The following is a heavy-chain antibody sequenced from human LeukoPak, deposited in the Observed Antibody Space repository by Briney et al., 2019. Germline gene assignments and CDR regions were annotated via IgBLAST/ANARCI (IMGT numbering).Heavy chain of an antibody. CDR3: ARAASYGSGSYGSKWFDP. Sequence: ASVKVSCKVSGYTLTELSMHWVRQAPGKGLEWMGWTNPNSGGTNYAQKFQGRVTMTRDTSISTAYMELSRLRSDDTAVYYCARAASYGSGSYGSKWFDPWGQGTLVTVSS. D-gene: IGHD3-10*01. CDR1: GYTLTELS. J-gene: IGHJ5*02. CDR2: TNPNSGGT. V-gene: IGHV1-2*02.